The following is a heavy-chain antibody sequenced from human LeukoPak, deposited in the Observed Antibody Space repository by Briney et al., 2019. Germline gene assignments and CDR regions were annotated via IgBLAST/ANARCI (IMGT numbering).Heavy chain of an antibody. CDR3: ARGGYCSSTSCYCDY. D-gene: IGHD2-2*01. CDR1: GLTFSSYW. CDR2: IKQDGSGK. Sequence: GGSLRLSCAAAGLTFSSYWMSWVRQAPGKGLEWVANIKQDGSGKYYVDSVKGRFTISRDNAKSSLYLQMNSLRAEDTAVYYCARGGYCSSTSCYCDYWGQGALVTVSS. V-gene: IGHV3-7*01. J-gene: IGHJ4*02.